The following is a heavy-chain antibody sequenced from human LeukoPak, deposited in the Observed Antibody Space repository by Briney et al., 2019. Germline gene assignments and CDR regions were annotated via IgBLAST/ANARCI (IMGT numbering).Heavy chain of an antibody. D-gene: IGHD6-19*01. J-gene: IGHJ3*02. Sequence: GGSLRLSCAASGFTFSSYAMSWVRQAPGKGLEWVSAISGSGGSTYYADSVKGRFTISRDNSKNMLYLQMNSLRAEDTAVYYCAKSKTVAEKRDAFDIWGQGTMVTVSS. CDR2: ISGSGGST. V-gene: IGHV3-23*01. CDR3: AKSKTVAEKRDAFDI. CDR1: GFTFSSYA.